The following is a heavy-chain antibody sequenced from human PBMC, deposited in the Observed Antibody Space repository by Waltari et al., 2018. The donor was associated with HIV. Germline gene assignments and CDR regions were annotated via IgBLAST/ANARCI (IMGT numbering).Heavy chain of an antibody. D-gene: IGHD1-7*01. CDR3: ARAGRDGKLPPDY. Sequence: EVQLVESGGGLVQPGGCLRLSCAASGFTFSSYWTHWVRQAPGKGLVWVSRINSDGSSTSYADSVKGRFTISRDNAKNTLYLQMNSLRAEDTAVYYCARAGRDGKLPPDYWGQGTLVTVSS. CDR1: GFTFSSYW. V-gene: IGHV3-74*01. CDR2: INSDGSST. J-gene: IGHJ4*02.